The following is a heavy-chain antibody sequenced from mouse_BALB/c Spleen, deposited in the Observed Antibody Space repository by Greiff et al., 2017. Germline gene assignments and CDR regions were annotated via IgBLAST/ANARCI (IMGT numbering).Heavy chain of an antibody. Sequence: EVKLMESGGGLVQPGGSLRLSCATSGFTFSDFSMEWVRQPPGKRLEWIAASRNKANDYTTEYSASVKGLFIVSRDTSQSILYLQMNDLRAEDTAFYYCARDDGYYDAMDYWGQGTSVTVSS. V-gene: IGHV7-1*02. CDR1: GFTFSDFS. J-gene: IGHJ4*01. CDR2: SRNKANDYTT. CDR3: ARDDGYYDAMDY. D-gene: IGHD2-2*01.